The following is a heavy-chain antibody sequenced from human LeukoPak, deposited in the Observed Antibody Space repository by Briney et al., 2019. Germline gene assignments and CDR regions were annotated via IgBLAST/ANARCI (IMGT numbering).Heavy chain of an antibody. CDR3: AKSQNYYDNSGYYYLDY. CDR1: GISFSSFG. J-gene: IGHJ4*02. V-gene: IGHV3-30*02. D-gene: IGHD3-22*01. Sequence: PGGSLRLSCAASGISFSSFGMHWVRQAPGKGLEWVTFIRYDGHNKYYADSVKGRFTISRDNSKNTLYLQMNSLRPEDTAAYYCAKSQNYYDNSGYYYLDYWGQGNLVTVSS. CDR2: IRYDGHNK.